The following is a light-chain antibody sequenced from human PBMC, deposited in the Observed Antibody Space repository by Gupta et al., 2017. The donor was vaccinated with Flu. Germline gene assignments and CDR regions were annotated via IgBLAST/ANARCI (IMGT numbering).Light chain of an antibody. V-gene: IGKV3-11*01. CDR3: QHRTNWPPGGIFS. CDR1: QSVNIY. J-gene: IGKJ3*01. Sequence: SLSPGERATLSCRASQSVNIYLAWYQQRPGQPPRLLMYDASTRAPGMPARFSGSGSGTDFTLTISSLEPEEFAVYYCQHRTNWPPGGIFSFGPGTRVEFK. CDR2: DAS.